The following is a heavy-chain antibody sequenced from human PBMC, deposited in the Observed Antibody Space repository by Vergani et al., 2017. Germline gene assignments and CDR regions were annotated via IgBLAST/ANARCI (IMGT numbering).Heavy chain of an antibody. CDR2: IYYSGST. CDR1: GGSISSSSYY. V-gene: IGHV4-39*01. J-gene: IGHJ4*02. Sequence: QLQLQETGPGLVKPSETLSLTCTVSGGSISSSSYYWGWIRQPPGKELEWIGSIYYSGSTYYNPSLKSRVTISVDTSKNQFSLKLSSVTAADTAVYYCARVVSTNSRIAVAVKLDYWGQGTLVTVSS. CDR3: ARVVSTNSRIAVAVKLDY. D-gene: IGHD6-19*01.